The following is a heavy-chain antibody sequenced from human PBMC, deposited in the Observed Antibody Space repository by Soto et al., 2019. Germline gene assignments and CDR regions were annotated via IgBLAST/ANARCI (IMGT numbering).Heavy chain of an antibody. Sequence: SETLSLTCTVSGGSISSYYWSWIRQPPGKGLEWIGYIYYSGSTNYNPSLKSRVTISVDTSKNQFSLKLSSVTAADTAVYYCARIGYCTNGVCYTDYYFDYWGQGTLVTVSS. V-gene: IGHV4-59*01. D-gene: IGHD2-8*01. CDR3: ARIGYCTNGVCYTDYYFDY. J-gene: IGHJ4*02. CDR1: GGSISSYY. CDR2: IYYSGST.